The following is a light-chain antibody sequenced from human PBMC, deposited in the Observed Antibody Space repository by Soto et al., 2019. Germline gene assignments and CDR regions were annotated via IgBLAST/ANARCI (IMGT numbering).Light chain of an antibody. CDR1: SSDIGDYNY. V-gene: IGLV2-14*01. CDR2: EVS. CDR3: SSYTSRNTYV. Sequence: QSALTQPASVSGSPGQSITISCTGTSSDIGDYNYVSWYQQHPGKAPKLMIFEVSYRPSGVSNRFSGSKSGYTASLTISGLQAEDEADYYCSSYTSRNTYVFGTGTKVTVL. J-gene: IGLJ1*01.